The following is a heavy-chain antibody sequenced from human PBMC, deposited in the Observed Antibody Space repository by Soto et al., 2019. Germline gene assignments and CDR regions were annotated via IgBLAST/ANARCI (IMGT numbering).Heavy chain of an antibody. V-gene: IGHV4-61*01. J-gene: IGHJ4*02. Sequence: SETLSLTCTVSGGSVSSGSYYWSWIRQPPGKGLEWIGYIYYSGSTNYNPSLKSRVTISVDTSKNQFSLKLSSVTAADTAVYYCARDQIAIDYWGQGILVTVSS. CDR3: ARDQIAIDY. D-gene: IGHD1-26*01. CDR2: IYYSGST. CDR1: GGSVSSGSYY.